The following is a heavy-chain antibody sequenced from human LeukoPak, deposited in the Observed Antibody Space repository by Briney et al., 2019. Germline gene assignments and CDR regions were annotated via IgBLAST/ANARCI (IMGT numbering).Heavy chain of an antibody. CDR3: ARDLNGYCSGGSCYPVGPFDY. CDR2: INPNSGGT. V-gene: IGHV1-2*02. J-gene: IGHJ4*02. D-gene: IGHD2-15*01. CDR1: GYTFTGYY. Sequence: ASVKVSCKASGYTFTGYYMHWVRQAPGQGLEWMGWINPNSGGTNYAQKFQGRVTMTRDTSISTAYMELSRLRSEDTAVYYCARDLNGYCSGGSCYPVGPFDYWGQGTLVTVSS.